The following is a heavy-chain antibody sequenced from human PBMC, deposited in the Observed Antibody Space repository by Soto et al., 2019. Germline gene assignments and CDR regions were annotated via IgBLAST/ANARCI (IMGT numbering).Heavy chain of an antibody. CDR2: ISGYNDNT. CDR3: ARDQSSGWYGKDSGLDV. J-gene: IGHJ6*02. D-gene: IGHD6-19*01. Sequence: VASVKVSCKASGYTFSNYGISWVRQAPGQGLEWMGWISGYNDNTYYAQTFQGRVTMTIETSTTTSLELRSLKSNDTAVYYCARDQSSGWYGKDSGLDVWGQGTTVTVSS. CDR1: GYTFSNYG. V-gene: IGHV1-18*01.